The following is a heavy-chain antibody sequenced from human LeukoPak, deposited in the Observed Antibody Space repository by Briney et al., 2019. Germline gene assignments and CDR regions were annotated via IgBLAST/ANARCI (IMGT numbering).Heavy chain of an antibody. CDR3: ARGRLVYYYGMDV. V-gene: IGHV4-34*01. D-gene: IGHD3-9*01. CDR2: INHSGST. J-gene: IGHJ6*02. Sequence: SETLSLTCAAYGGSFSGYYWSWIRQPPGKGLEWIGEINHSGSTNYNPSLKSRVTISVDTSKNQFSLKLSSVTAADTAVYYCARGRLVYYYGMDVWGQGTTVTVSS. CDR1: GGSFSGYY.